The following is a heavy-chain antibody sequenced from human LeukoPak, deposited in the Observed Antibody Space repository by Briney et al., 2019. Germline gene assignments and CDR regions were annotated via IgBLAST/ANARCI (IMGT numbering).Heavy chain of an antibody. CDR2: IYYSGST. CDR1: GGSISSSSYY. CDR3: ARHPPRSSSFDY. D-gene: IGHD6-6*01. V-gene: IGHV4-39*01. Sequence: PSETLSLTCTVSGGSISSSSYYWGWIRQPPGKGLEWIGSIYYSGSTYYNPSLKSRVTISVDTSKNQFSLKLSSVTAADTAVYYCARHPPRSSSFDYWGQGTLVTVSS. J-gene: IGHJ4*02.